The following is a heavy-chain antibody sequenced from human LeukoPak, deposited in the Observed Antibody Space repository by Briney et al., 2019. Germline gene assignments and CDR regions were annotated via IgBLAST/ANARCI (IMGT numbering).Heavy chain of an antibody. V-gene: IGHV3-33*01. J-gene: IGHJ1*01. CDR3: ARDGPPDYHDSSGCYVPYFQR. D-gene: IGHD3-22*01. Sequence: PGGSLRLSCAASGFTFSSYGMHWVRQAPGKGLEWVAVIWYDGSNKYYADSVKGRFTISRDNSKNTVYLQMNRLRVEDTAVYYCARDGPPDYHDSSGCYVPYFQRWGQGTLVTVS. CDR2: IWYDGSNK. CDR1: GFTFSSYG.